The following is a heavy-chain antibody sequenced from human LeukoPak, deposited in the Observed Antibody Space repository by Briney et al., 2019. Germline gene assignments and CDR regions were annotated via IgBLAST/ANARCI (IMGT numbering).Heavy chain of an antibody. CDR2: IFYSGST. Sequence: PSETLSLTCTVSGGSISSGGYYWNWIRQPPGKGLEWIGYIFYSGSTYYNPSLKSRLAISLDTSKSHFSLKLSSVTAADTAVYYCARGRGDFWSASTYFFDSWGQGTLVTVSS. J-gene: IGHJ4*02. CDR3: ARGRGDFWSASTYFFDS. V-gene: IGHV4-30-4*08. CDR1: GGSISSGGYY. D-gene: IGHD3-3*01.